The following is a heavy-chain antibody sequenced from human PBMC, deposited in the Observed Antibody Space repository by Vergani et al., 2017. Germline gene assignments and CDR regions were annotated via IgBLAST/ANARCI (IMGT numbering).Heavy chain of an antibody. CDR1: GFISSSYW. V-gene: IGHV3-7*01. CDR2: VNQDGSEK. D-gene: IGHD3-10*01. CDR3: VRVPLIRRGSGNYGINNYHGMDV. J-gene: IGHJ6*02. Sequence: EGQLVESGGDWVQRGGSLRLSCAASGFISSSYWMSWVRQAPGKGLEWVANVNQDGSEKYYVDSERGRFTITRDNAKNSIYLQMNSLRAEDTAVYFCVRVPLIRRGSGNYGINNYHGMDVWGQGTTVIVSS.